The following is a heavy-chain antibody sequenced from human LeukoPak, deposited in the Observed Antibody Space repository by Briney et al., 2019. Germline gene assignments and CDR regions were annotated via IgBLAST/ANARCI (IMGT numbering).Heavy chain of an antibody. CDR3: AGRACSSTSCYIDY. V-gene: IGHV4-59*11. Sequence: PSETLSLTCTVSGGSISSHYWSRIRQPPGKGLEWIGYIYYSGSTNYNPSLKSRVTISVDTSKNQFSLKLSSVTAADTAVYYCAGRACSSTSCYIDYWGQGTLVTVSS. CDR1: GGSISSHY. D-gene: IGHD2-2*02. CDR2: IYYSGST. J-gene: IGHJ4*02.